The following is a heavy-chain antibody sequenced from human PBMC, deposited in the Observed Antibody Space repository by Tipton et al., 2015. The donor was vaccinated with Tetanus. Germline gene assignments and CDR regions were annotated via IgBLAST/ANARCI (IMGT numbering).Heavy chain of an antibody. J-gene: IGHJ3*01. CDR1: GDSVSSAGPA. CDR3: AKGRDHAFDV. V-gene: IGHV6-1*01. Sequence: VKPSQTLSLTCTIYGDSVSSAGPAWNWFRQSPSGGLEWLGRTYFRSGWLYDYSESVKSRITVNPDTSKNQFTLHLNSMTPEDTAVYYCAKGRDHAFDVWGQGTRVTVSP. CDR2: TYFRSGWLY.